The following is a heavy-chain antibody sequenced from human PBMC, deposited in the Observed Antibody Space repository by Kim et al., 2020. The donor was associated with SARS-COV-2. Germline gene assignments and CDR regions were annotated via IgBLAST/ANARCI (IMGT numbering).Heavy chain of an antibody. Sequence: SETLSLTCTVSGVSISSGDYYWSWIRQSPGKGLEWIGYIFYSGSPHYNPSLQSRVSISLDMSNNQFSLHLSSVTAADTAVYYCSSGVYSIIFDSWGRGT. CDR3: SSGVYSIIFDS. CDR2: IFYSGSP. D-gene: IGHD5-12*01. V-gene: IGHV4-30-4*01. CDR1: GVSISSGDYY. J-gene: IGHJ4*02.